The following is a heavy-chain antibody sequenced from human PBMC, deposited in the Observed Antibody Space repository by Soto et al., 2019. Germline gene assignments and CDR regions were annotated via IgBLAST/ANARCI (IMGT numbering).Heavy chain of an antibody. D-gene: IGHD3-16*01. J-gene: IGHJ5*02. Sequence: SVKVSCTASGGTFSSYTISWVRQDPGQGLEWMGRIIPILGIANYAQKFQGRVTITADKSTSTAYMELSSLRSEDTAVYYCATTSAIWGSYSFDPWGQGTLVTVSS. CDR1: GGTFSSYT. V-gene: IGHV1-69*02. CDR3: ATTSAIWGSYSFDP. CDR2: IIPILGIA.